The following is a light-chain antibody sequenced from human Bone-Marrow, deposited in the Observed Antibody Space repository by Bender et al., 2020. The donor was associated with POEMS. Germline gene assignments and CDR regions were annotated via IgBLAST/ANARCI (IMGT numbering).Light chain of an antibody. J-gene: IGLJ2*01. CDR3: QSLGSNTAV. CDR2: QDT. CDR1: KLWEEY. Sequence: SYELTQPPSVSVSPGQTATITCSGEKLWEEYACWYQQKPGQSPVVVIYQDTKRPSGIPERFSGSTSGNTASLTISGTPTMDAAEYCRQSLGSNTAVFGGGSKLTIL. V-gene: IGLV3-1*01.